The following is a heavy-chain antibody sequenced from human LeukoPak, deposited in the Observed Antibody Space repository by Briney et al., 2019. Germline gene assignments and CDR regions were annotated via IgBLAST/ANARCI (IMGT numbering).Heavy chain of an antibody. J-gene: IGHJ6*02. CDR1: GGSISKYY. CDR2: IYYSGST. CDR3: ARDNWNYGSSMDV. V-gene: IGHV4-59*01. Sequence: SETLSLTCIVSGGSISKYYWSWIRQPPGKGLEWIGYIYYSGSTNYNPSLKSRVTISVDTSKNQFSLKLSSVTAADTAVYHCARDNWNYGSSMDVWGQGTTVTVSS. D-gene: IGHD1-7*01.